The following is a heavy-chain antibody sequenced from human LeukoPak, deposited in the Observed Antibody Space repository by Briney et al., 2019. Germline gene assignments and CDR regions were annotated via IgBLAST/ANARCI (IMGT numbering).Heavy chain of an antibody. CDR1: GYTFTGYY. V-gene: IGHV1-2*02. J-gene: IGHJ1*01. Sequence: ASVKVSCKASGYTFTGYYMHWVRQAPGQGLEWMGWINPNSGGTNYAQKFQGRVTMTRDTSISTAYMELSRLRSDDTAVYYCAKDRSGIAAAGADEHFQHWGQGTLVTVSS. CDR2: INPNSGGT. D-gene: IGHD6-13*01. CDR3: AKDRSGIAAAGADEHFQH.